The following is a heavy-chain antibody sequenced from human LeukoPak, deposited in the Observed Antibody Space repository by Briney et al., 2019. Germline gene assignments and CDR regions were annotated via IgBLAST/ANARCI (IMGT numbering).Heavy chain of an antibody. Sequence: GRSLRLSCAASGFTFSGSAMHWVRQASGKGLEWVGRIRSKANSYATAYAASVKGRFTISRDDSKNTAYLQMNSLKTEDTAVYYCTTRDYGGRNDYWGQGTLVTVSS. J-gene: IGHJ4*02. CDR2: IRSKANSYAT. CDR1: GFTFSGSA. D-gene: IGHD4-23*01. CDR3: TTRDYGGRNDY. V-gene: IGHV3-73*01.